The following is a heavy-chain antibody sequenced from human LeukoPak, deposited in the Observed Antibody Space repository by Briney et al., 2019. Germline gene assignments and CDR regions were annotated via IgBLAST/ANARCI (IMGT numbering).Heavy chain of an antibody. D-gene: IGHD1-1*01. V-gene: IGHV3-21*01. CDR2: ISSSSSYI. J-gene: IGHJ6*03. Sequence: GGTLRLSCAASGFTFSSYSMNCVRQAPGKGLEWVSSISSSSSYIYYADSVKGRFTISRDNAKNSLYLQMNSLRAEDTAVYYCAKDILDVYSYYYMDVWGKGTTVTVSS. CDR1: GFTFSSYS. CDR3: AKDILDVYSYYYMDV.